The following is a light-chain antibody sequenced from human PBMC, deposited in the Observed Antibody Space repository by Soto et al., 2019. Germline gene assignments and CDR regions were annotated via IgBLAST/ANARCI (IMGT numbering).Light chain of an antibody. J-gene: IGKJ1*01. CDR3: MQATHSPWT. V-gene: IGKV2-24*01. CDR1: QSLVHKDGNTY. CDR2: KVS. Sequence: DIVVTQTPLSSPVALGQAASISCRSSQSLVHKDGNTYLSWFHQRPGQPPRLLIYKVSVRFSGVPDRFSGSGAGTDFTLTISRVETADVGVYYCMQATHSPWTFGQGTKVEIK.